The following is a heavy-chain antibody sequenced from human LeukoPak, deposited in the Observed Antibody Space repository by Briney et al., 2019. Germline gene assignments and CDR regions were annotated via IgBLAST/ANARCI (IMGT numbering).Heavy chain of an antibody. J-gene: IGHJ6*03. Sequence: SETLSLTCTVSGGSISSYYWSWIRQPPGKGLEWIGYIYYSGSTNYNPSLKSRVTISVDTSKNQFSLKLSSVTAADTAVYYCAMTSYNWNFRYYYYYMDVWGKGTTVTVSS. CDR2: IYYSGST. D-gene: IGHD1-1*01. V-gene: IGHV4-59*08. CDR3: AMTSYNWNFRYYYYYMDV. CDR1: GGSISSYY.